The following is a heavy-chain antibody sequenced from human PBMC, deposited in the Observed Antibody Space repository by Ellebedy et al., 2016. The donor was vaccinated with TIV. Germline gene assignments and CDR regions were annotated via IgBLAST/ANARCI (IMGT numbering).Heavy chain of an antibody. D-gene: IGHD3-22*01. CDR2: ISHTGTT. V-gene: IGHV4-38-2*02. J-gene: IGHJ4*02. Sequence: MPSETLSLTCTVSGASINSGHFWGWIRQSPGKRLEWIGTISHTGTTSYSPSLKSRATISLDTSKSQFSLRPSSVTAADTAIYYCARKALSYDQYFDYWGQGLLVTVSS. CDR1: GASINSGHF. CDR3: ARKALSYDQYFDY.